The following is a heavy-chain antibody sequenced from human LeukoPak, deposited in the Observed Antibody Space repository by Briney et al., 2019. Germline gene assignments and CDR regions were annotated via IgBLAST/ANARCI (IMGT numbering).Heavy chain of an antibody. D-gene: IGHD6-13*01. J-gene: IGHJ4*02. CDR3: ARDAFLAAAGYYYFDY. Sequence: GASEKVSCKASGYTFTSSYMHWVRQAPGQGLEWMVIINPSGGSTSYAQKFQGRVTMTRDMSTSTVYMELSSLRSEDTAVYYCARDAFLAAAGYYYFDYWGQGTLVTVSS. CDR2: INPSGGST. V-gene: IGHV1-46*01. CDR1: GYTFTSSY.